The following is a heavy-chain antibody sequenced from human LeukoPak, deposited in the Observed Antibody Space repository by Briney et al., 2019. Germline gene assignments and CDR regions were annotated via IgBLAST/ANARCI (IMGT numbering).Heavy chain of an antibody. J-gene: IGHJ6*02. V-gene: IGHV1-69*13. CDR3: ARATQRDSNLYGMDV. CDR1: GGTFSSYP. CDR2: IIPMFGTT. D-gene: IGHD4-11*01. Sequence: SVKVSCKASGGTFSSYPISWVRQAPGQGLAWMGGIIPMFGTTNYALKFQGRFTITADESTSTAYMELSSLKSEDTAVYYCARATQRDSNLYGMDVWGQGTTVTVSS.